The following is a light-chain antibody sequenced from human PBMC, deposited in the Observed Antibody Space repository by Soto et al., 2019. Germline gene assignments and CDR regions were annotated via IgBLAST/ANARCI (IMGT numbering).Light chain of an antibody. CDR2: DVD. J-gene: IGLJ1*01. Sequence: QSGLTQPRSVSGSPGQSVAISCTGTSSDIGGYNYVSWYQQHPGKAPKVMIYDVDKRPSGVPDRFSGSKSGNTASLTISDLQTEDEADYYCCSNAGRPDVFGTGTKVT. V-gene: IGLV2-11*01. CDR3: CSNAGRPDV. CDR1: SSDIGGYNY.